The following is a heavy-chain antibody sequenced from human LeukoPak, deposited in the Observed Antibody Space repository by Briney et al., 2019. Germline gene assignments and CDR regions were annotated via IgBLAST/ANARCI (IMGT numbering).Heavy chain of an antibody. CDR1: GGTFSSYA. V-gene: IGHV1-69*04. J-gene: IGHJ4*02. CDR2: IIPILGIA. D-gene: IGHD5-18*01. Sequence: ASVKVSCKASGGTFSSYAISWVRQAPGQGLEWMGRIIPILGIANYAQKFQGRVTITAGKSTSTAYMELSSLRSEDTAVYYCARVGMDTITSYFDYWGQGTLVTVSS. CDR3: ARVGMDTITSYFDY.